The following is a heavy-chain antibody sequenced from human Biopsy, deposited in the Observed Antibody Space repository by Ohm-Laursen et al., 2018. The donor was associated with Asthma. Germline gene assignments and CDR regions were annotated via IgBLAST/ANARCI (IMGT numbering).Heavy chain of an antibody. D-gene: IGHD6-19*01. Sequence: SLRLSCSALGFTFSTYAMSWARQAPGKGLEWVSSISGSGGRTYYADSVKGRFTVSRDNSMNTLYLQMSSLRAEDTAVYYCAHPREVTTSSGWYRWGQGTLVTVSS. CDR1: GFTFSTYA. V-gene: IGHV3-23*01. CDR3: AHPREVTTSSGWYR. CDR2: ISGSGGRT. J-gene: IGHJ4*02.